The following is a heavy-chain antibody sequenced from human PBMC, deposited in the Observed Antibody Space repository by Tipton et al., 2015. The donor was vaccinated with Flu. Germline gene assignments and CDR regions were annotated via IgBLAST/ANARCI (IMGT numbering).Heavy chain of an antibody. J-gene: IGHJ4*02. CDR3: ARVTMIVVVITPHFDY. Sequence: SLRLSCAASGFTFSSYWMSWVRQAPGKGLEWVANIKQDGSEKYYVDSVKGRFTISRDNAKNSLYLQMNSLRAEDTAVYYCARVTMIVVVITPHFDYWGQGTLVTVSS. D-gene: IGHD3-22*01. CDR1: GFTFSSYW. V-gene: IGHV3-7*01. CDR2: IKQDGSEK.